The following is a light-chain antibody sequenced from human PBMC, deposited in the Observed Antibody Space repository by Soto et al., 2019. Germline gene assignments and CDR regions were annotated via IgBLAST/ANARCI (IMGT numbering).Light chain of an antibody. CDR1: QSISSW. CDR3: QQYNSYKRT. J-gene: IGKJ1*01. Sequence: DILMTQSPSTLSASVGDRVTITCRASQSISSWLAWYQQKPGKAPKLLIYDASSLESGVPSRFSGSGSGTEFTLTISSLQPDEFATYYCQQYNSYKRTFGQETKVDIK. V-gene: IGKV1-5*01. CDR2: DAS.